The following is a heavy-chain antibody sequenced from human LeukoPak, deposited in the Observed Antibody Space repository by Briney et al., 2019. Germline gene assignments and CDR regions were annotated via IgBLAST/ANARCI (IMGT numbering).Heavy chain of an antibody. CDR3: ASDSSSWYNVRDY. CDR2: IIPIFGTA. D-gene: IGHD6-13*01. CDR1: GGTFSSYA. Sequence: SVKVSCKASGGTFSSYAISWVRQAPGQGLEWMGGIIPIFGTANYAQKFQGRVTITADESTSTAYMELSSLRSEDTAVYYCASDSSSWYNVRDYWGQGTQVTVSS. J-gene: IGHJ4*02. V-gene: IGHV1-69*13.